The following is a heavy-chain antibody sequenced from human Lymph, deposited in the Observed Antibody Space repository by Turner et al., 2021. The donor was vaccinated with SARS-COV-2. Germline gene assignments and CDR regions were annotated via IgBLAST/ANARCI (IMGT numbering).Heavy chain of an antibody. CDR2: IYIGGTT. J-gene: IGHJ3*02. CDR1: GFTVSSNY. CDR3: ARDLGPLAFDI. V-gene: IGHV3-53*02. Sequence: EVQLVETGGGLIQPGGSLRLSCSASGFTVSSNYMSWVRQAPGKGLEWDSVIYIGGTTYYADSVKGRFTISRDNSKNTLYLQMNSLRAEDTAVYYCARDLGPLAFDIWGQGTMVTVSS.